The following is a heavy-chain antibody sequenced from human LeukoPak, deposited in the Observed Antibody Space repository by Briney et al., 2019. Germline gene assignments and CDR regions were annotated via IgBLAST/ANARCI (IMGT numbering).Heavy chain of an antibody. CDR3: ARGGDYKNDY. D-gene: IGHD4-17*01. CDR1: GFTFRSYT. CDR2: ISSSSSFI. V-gene: IGHV3-21*01. J-gene: IGHJ4*02. Sequence: GGSLRLSCAASGFTFRSYTMNWVRQAPGKGLEWVSSISSSSSFIYYADSVKGRVTISRDNAKNTLYLQMNNLRAEDTAVYYCARGGDYKNDYWGQGTLVTVSS.